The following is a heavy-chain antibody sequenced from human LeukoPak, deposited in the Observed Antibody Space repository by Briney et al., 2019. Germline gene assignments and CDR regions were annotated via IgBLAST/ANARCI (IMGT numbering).Heavy chain of an antibody. D-gene: IGHD3-3*01. CDR2: ITSSSTYT. Sequence: MTGGSLRLSCAASGFSFSSYNMNWVRQTPGKGLEWVSSITSSSTYTFYADSVKGRFTISRDNAKNTLYLQMNSLRAEDTAVYYCAKAEYYDFWSGYYHFGGQGTLVTVSS. CDR3: AKAEYYDFWSGYYHF. J-gene: IGHJ4*02. V-gene: IGHV3-21*01. CDR1: GFSFSSYN.